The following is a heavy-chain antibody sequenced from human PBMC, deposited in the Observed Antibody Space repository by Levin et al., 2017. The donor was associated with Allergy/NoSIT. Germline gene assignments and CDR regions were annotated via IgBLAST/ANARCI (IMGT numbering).Heavy chain of an antibody. J-gene: IGHJ5*02. V-gene: IGHV4-59*01. D-gene: IGHD2-15*01. Sequence: SETLSLTCTVSGGSISSYYWSWIRQPPGKGLEWIGYIYYSGSTNYNPSLKSRVTISVDTSKNQFSLKLSSVTAADTAVYYCARSQNCSGGSCYSKGHNWFDPWGQGTLVTVSS. CDR1: GGSISSYY. CDR3: ARSQNCSGGSCYSKGHNWFDP. CDR2: IYYSGST.